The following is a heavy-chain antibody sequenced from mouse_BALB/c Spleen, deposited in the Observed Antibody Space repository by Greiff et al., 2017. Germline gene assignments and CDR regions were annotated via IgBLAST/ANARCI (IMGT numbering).Heavy chain of an antibody. V-gene: IGHV5-17*02. Sequence: EVQRVESGGGLVQPGGSRKLSCAASGFTFSSFGMHWVRQAPEKGLEWVAYISSGSSTIYYADTVKGRFTISRDNPKNTLFLQMTSLRSEDTAMYYCARRRDYAMDYWGQGTSVTVSS. CDR3: ARRRDYAMDY. J-gene: IGHJ4*01. CDR1: GFTFSSFG. CDR2: ISSGSSTI.